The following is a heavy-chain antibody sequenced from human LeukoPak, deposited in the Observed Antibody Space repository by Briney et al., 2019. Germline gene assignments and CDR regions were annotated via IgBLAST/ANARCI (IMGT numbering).Heavy chain of an antibody. CDR1: GYTFTGYY. V-gene: IGHV1-2*06. J-gene: IGHJ4*02. CDR3: ARVIPQQLVPFDY. CDR2: INPNSGGT. D-gene: IGHD6-13*01. Sequence: PEASVKVSCKASGYTFTGYYMHWVRQAPGQGLEWMGRINPNSGGTNYAQKFQGRVTMTRDTSISTAYMELSRLRSDGTAVYYCARVIPQQLVPFDYWGQGTLVTVSS.